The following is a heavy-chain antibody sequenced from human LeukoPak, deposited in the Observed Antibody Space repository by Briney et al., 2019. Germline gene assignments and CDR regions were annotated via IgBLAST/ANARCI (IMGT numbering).Heavy chain of an antibody. Sequence: GASVKVSCKASGGTFSSYAISWVRQAPGQGLEWMGGIIPTFGTANYAQIFQGRVTITADKSTSTAYMELSSLRSEDTAVYYCARPGLEITMDGKGGYYYYYGMDVWGKGTTVTVSS. D-gene: IGHD3-10*01. J-gene: IGHJ6*04. CDR3: ARPGLEITMDGKGGYYYYYGMDV. CDR2: IIPTFGTA. CDR1: GGTFSSYA. V-gene: IGHV1-69*06.